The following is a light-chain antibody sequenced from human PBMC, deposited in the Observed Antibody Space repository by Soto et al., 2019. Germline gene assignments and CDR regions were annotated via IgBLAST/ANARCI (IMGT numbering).Light chain of an antibody. CDR1: SSDVGAYNY. V-gene: IGLV2-14*01. CDR2: DVS. J-gene: IGLJ1*01. CDR3: KSFTTSSTYV. Sequence: QSALTQPASVSGSPGQSIAISCTGTSSDVGAYNYVSWYQQHPGRAPKLMIYDVSSRPSGVSNRFSGSKSGNTASLTISGLQAEDEADYYCKSFTTSSTYVVGTGTKLTVL.